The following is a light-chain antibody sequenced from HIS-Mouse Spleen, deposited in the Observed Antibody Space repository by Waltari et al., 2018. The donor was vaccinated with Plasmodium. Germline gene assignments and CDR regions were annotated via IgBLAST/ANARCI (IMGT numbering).Light chain of an antibody. Sequence: ASRMTQSPSSLSASTGERVTITCRASQGISSYLAWYQQKPGNAPKLLIYAASTLQSGVPSRFSGSGSGTDFTLTISCLQSEDFATYYCQQYYSYPLTFGGGTKVEIK. V-gene: IGKV1-8*01. CDR1: QGISSY. CDR2: AAS. CDR3: QQYYSYPLT. J-gene: IGKJ4*01.